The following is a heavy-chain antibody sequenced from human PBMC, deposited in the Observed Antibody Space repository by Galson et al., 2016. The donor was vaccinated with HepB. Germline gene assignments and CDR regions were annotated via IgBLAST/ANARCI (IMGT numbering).Heavy chain of an antibody. V-gene: IGHV1-2*02. CDR3: AWAFRYCEWDDAFDL. CDR2: INPDSGGT. J-gene: IGHJ3*01. CDR1: GDTSSGYF. D-gene: IGHD3-9*01. Sequence: SVKVSCKASGDTSSGYFIHWVRPAPGQGLEWMGWINPDSGGTHYAQKVQGRVTMTRDTSISPAYMELSRLRSADTAVFYCAWAFRYCEWDDAFDLWGQGTVVSVSS.